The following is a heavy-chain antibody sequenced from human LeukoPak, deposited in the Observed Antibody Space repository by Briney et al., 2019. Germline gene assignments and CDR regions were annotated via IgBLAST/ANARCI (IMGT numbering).Heavy chain of an antibody. Sequence: GESLKISCKASGYSFTSYWIGWVRQMPGKGLEWMGIIYPGDSDTRYSPSFQGQVTISADKSISTAYLQWSSLKASDTAVYYCASAKVATIGPFDYWGQGTLVTVSS. D-gene: IGHD5-24*01. CDR3: ASAKVATIGPFDY. J-gene: IGHJ4*02. CDR1: GYSFTSYW. CDR2: IYPGDSDT. V-gene: IGHV5-51*01.